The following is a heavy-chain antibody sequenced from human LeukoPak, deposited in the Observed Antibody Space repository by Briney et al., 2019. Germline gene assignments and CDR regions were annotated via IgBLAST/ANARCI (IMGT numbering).Heavy chain of an antibody. CDR1: GFTFTNYA. CDR3: AKDGLYYDSREGFIDY. J-gene: IGHJ4*02. D-gene: IGHD3-22*01. V-gene: IGHV3-23*01. CDR2: ISGSGTRT. Sequence: AGGSLRLSCAASGFTFTNYAMSWVRQAPGKGLEWVSAISGSGTRTYYADSVKGRFTISRDNSKNTLYLQMNSLRADDTAVYYCAKDGLYYDSREGFIDYRGQGTLVTVSS.